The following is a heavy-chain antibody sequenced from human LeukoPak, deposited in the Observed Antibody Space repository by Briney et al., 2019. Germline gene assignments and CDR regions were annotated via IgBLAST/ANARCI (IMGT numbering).Heavy chain of an antibody. CDR3: ARVWDGYCSSTSCPYYFDY. CDR2: ISYDGSNK. Sequence: PGGSLRLSCAASGFTFSSYGMHWVRQAPGKGLEWVAVISYDGSNKYYADSVKGRFTISRDNSKNTLYLQMNSLRAEDTAVYYCARVWDGYCSSTSCPYYFDYWGQGTLVTVSS. D-gene: IGHD2-2*01. J-gene: IGHJ4*02. V-gene: IGHV3-30*19. CDR1: GFTFSSYG.